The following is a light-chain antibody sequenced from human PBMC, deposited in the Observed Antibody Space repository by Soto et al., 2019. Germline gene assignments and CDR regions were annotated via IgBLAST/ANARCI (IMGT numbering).Light chain of an antibody. Sequence: QSVMTQPPSVSAAPGQRVTISCSGTRSNIGNNYVSWYQHLPGTAPKLLIYDNTKRPSGIPDRFSGSKSGTTATLDITGLQTGDEADYYCGTWDNSLTGVVFGGGTKLTVL. CDR1: RSNIGNNY. J-gene: IGLJ3*02. V-gene: IGLV1-51*01. CDR3: GTWDNSLTGVV. CDR2: DNT.